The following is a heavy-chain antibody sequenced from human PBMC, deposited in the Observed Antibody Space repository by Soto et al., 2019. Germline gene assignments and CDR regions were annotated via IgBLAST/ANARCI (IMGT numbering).Heavy chain of an antibody. CDR1: GYTFTAYY. D-gene: IGHD3-10*01. J-gene: IGHJ6*02. CDR2: INPKFGDT. Sequence: QVQLVQSGAEVKEPGDSVRVSCEASGYTFTAYYIHWVRQVPGQGLEWMGWINPKFGDTTYAPDFQGRVTMTRDMSISTVYMELSRLTSDDTAIYYCARNMDYYYGPGSGNGHGVWGQGTTVTVFS. CDR3: ARNMDYYYGPGSGNGHGV. V-gene: IGHV1-2*02.